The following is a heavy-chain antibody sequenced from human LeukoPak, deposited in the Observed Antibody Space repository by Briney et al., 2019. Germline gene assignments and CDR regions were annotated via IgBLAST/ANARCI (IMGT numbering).Heavy chain of an antibody. CDR2: IYYSGST. D-gene: IGHD2-8*02. CDR3: ASLGAYSTGDYFDY. V-gene: IGHV4-59*01. Sequence: SETLSLTCTVSGGSISSYYWSWIRQPPGKGLEWIGYIYYSGSTNYNPSLKSRVTMSVDTSKNQFSLKLSSVTAADTAVYYCASLGAYSTGDYFDYWGQGTLVTVSS. CDR1: GGSISSYY. J-gene: IGHJ4*02.